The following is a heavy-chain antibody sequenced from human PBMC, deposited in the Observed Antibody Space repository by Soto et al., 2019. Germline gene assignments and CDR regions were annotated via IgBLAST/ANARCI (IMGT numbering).Heavy chain of an antibody. V-gene: IGHV4-34*01. Sequence: QVQLQQWGAGLLKPSETLSLTCAVYGGSFSPYFWSWIRQPPGKGLEWIGEINNSGSTNYNPSLTRRATSSVATSKTQVSLKLTSVTAADTAVYYCARLASGWQYYYFNFWGRGTPVTVS. D-gene: IGHD6-19*01. J-gene: IGHJ2*01. CDR1: GGSFSPYF. CDR2: INNSGST. CDR3: ARLASGWQYYYFNF.